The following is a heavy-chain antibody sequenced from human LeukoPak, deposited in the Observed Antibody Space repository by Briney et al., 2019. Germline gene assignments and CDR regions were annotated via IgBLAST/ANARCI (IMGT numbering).Heavy chain of an antibody. Sequence: SETLSLTWTVSGGSISSSPYYWGWIREPPGKGLEWIGSIYYSGTTHYSPSLESRVTISVDTSKNQFSLKLASVTAADTAIYYCAKAAGGFSYYNWFDPWGQGTLVTVSS. CDR2: IYYSGTT. CDR3: AKAAGGFSYYNWFDP. J-gene: IGHJ5*02. D-gene: IGHD5-18*01. V-gene: IGHV4-39*07. CDR1: GGSISSSPYY.